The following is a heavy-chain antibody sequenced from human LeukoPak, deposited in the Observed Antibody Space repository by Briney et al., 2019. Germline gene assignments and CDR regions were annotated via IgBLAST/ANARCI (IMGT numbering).Heavy chain of an antibody. Sequence: GGSLRLSCAASGFTFGSYAMIWVRQAPGKGLEWVSHISASGGSTYYADSVKGRFTISRVNSKNTLYLQMNSLRAEDTAVYFCAKDGKKYGSTWDFDYWGRGTLVTVSS. V-gene: IGHV3-23*01. CDR3: AKDGKKYGSTWDFDY. J-gene: IGHJ4*02. CDR2: ISASGGST. CDR1: GFTFGSYA. D-gene: IGHD6-13*01.